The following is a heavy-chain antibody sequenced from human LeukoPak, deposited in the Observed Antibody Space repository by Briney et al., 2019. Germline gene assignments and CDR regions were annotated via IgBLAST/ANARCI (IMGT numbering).Heavy chain of an antibody. CDR1: GFTFSSYW. V-gene: IGHV3-48*04. CDR2: ISSSGSTI. Sequence: PGGSLRLSCAASGFTFSSYWMSWVRQAPGKGLEWVSYISSSGSTIYYADSVKGRFTISRDNAKNSLYLQMNSLRAEDTAVYYCAREMSRYDFWSGSPFWWGQGTLVTVSS. J-gene: IGHJ4*02. D-gene: IGHD3-3*01. CDR3: AREMSRYDFWSGSPFW.